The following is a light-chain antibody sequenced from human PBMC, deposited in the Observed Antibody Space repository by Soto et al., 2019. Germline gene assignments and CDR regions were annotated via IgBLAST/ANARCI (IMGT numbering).Light chain of an antibody. V-gene: IGLV2-14*01. Sequence: QSALTQPASVSGSPGQSISISCTGTSSDVGGYNYVSWYQQHPGRAPKLMIYDVSNRPSGVSNRFSGSKSDNTASLTISGLQAEEEADYYCSSYTSSSTVVFGGGTKLTV. CDR2: DVS. CDR3: SSYTSSSTVV. CDR1: SSDVGGYNY. J-gene: IGLJ2*01.